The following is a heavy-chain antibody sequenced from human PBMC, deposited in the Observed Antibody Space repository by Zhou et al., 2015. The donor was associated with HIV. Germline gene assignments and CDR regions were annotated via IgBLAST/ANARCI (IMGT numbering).Heavy chain of an antibody. V-gene: IGHV1-2*02. J-gene: IGHJ4*02. CDR1: DYTFTNYG. CDR2: IHPNSGGT. Sequence: QVQLVQSGAELKKPGASVKVSCKASDYTFTNYGITWVRQAPGQGLEWMGWIHPNSGGTNYAQKFRGRVTITRDTSISTMYMELNSLTSDDTAVYFCARDHNWGPDYWGQGTLVTVSS. D-gene: IGHD7-27*01. CDR3: ARDHNWGPDY.